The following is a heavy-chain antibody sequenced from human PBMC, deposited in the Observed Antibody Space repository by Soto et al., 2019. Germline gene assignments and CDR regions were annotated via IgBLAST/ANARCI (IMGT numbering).Heavy chain of an antibody. Sequence: GGSLRLSCEVSGFSFRSFGMHWVRQAPGKGLEWVTVISHEGSYKHYADSVKGRFTISRDDSKNTLYLQMNSLRAEDTAVYYCAKEGGYGDRIADDYYYYGMDVWGQGTTVTVSS. CDR2: ISHEGSYK. CDR3: AKEGGYGDRIADDYYYYGMDV. D-gene: IGHD4-17*01. V-gene: IGHV3-30*18. CDR1: GFSFRSFG. J-gene: IGHJ6*02.